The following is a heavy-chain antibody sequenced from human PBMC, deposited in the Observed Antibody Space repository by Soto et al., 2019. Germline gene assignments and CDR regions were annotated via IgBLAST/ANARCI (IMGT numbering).Heavy chain of an antibody. Sequence: EVQLLESGGGLVQPGGSLRLSCSGSGFTFSSYAMSWVRRAPGKGLEWVSAISGSGGSTYYADSVKGRFTISRDNSKNTLYLQMNSLRAEDTAVYYCANEFGEFRPIDYWGQGTLVTVSS. CDR2: ISGSGGST. J-gene: IGHJ4*02. CDR3: ANEFGEFRPIDY. CDR1: GFTFSSYA. V-gene: IGHV3-23*01. D-gene: IGHD3-10*01.